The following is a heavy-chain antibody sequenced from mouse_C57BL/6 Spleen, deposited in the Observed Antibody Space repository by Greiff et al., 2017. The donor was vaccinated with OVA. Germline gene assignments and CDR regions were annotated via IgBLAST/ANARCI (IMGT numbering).Heavy chain of an antibody. CDR2: IYPSDSET. J-gene: IGHJ2*01. CDR3: AREGSSGYCDY. D-gene: IGHD3-2*02. CDR1: GYTFTSYW. V-gene: IGHV1-61*01. Sequence: VQLQQPGAELVRPGSSVKLSCKASGYTFTSYWMDWVKQRPGQGLEWIGNIYPSDSETHYNQKFKDKATLTVDKSSSTAYMQLSSLTSEDSAVYYCAREGSSGYCDYWGQGTTLTVSS.